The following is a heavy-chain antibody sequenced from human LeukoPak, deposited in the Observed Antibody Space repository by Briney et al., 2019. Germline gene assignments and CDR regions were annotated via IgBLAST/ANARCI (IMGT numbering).Heavy chain of an antibody. Sequence: SQTLSLTCAIYGDSVSSNSGAWNWIRQSPSRGLEWLGRTYYRSKWNNDYAVSVKSRITINPDTSKNQFSLQVNSVTPEDTAVYYCARGRGELIDYWGHGTLVTVSP. CDR2: TYYRSKWNN. CDR1: GDSVSSNSGA. D-gene: IGHD1-26*01. J-gene: IGHJ4*01. V-gene: IGHV6-1*01. CDR3: ARGRGELIDY.